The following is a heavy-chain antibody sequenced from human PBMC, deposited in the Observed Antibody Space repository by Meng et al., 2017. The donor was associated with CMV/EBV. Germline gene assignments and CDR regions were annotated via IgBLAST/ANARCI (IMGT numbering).Heavy chain of an antibody. CDR3: ARQITRRDGYNWIDY. J-gene: IGHJ4*02. CDR2: IYPDDSDT. D-gene: IGHD5-24*01. CDR1: EYSDTSYW. V-gene: IGHV5-51*01. Sequence: SEYSDTSYWIGWMRQRHGKGLEWMEIIYPDDSDTRYSQSFRGQVTISADKSISTAYLQWSSLKASDTAMYYCARQITRRDGYNWIDYWGQGTLVTVSS.